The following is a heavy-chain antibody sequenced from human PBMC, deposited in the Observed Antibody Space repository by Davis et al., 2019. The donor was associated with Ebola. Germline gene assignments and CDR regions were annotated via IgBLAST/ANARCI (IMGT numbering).Heavy chain of an antibody. J-gene: IGHJ4*02. CDR3: AKGGKYCSSSTCYEHFDH. V-gene: IGHV3-9*01. CDR1: GFAFDGYA. Sequence: SLKISCAASGFAFDGYAMHWVRQAPGTGLEWVSGISWNSGLTDYADSVKGRFTISRDNAKKSLYLQMNSLRVEDTALYYCAKGGKYCSSSTCYEHFDHWGQGTLVTVSS. D-gene: IGHD2-2*01. CDR2: ISWNSGLT.